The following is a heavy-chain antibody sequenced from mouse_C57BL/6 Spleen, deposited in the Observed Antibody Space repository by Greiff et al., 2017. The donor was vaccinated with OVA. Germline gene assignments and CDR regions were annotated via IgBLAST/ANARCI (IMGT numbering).Heavy chain of an antibody. CDR2: INPSSGYT. CDR1: GYTFTSYT. J-gene: IGHJ2*01. CDR3: ARSAVVADFDY. V-gene: IGHV1-4*01. D-gene: IGHD1-1*01. Sequence: VQLVESGAELARPGASVKMSCKASGYTFTSYTMHWVKQRPGQGLEWIGYINPSSGYTKYNQKFKDKATLTADKSSSTAYMQLSSLTSEDSAVYYCARSAVVADFDYWGQGTTLTVSS.